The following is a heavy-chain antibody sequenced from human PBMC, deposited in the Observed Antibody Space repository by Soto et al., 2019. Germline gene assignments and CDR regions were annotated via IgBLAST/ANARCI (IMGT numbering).Heavy chain of an antibody. J-gene: IGHJ3*02. V-gene: IGHV1-69*13. Sequence: SVKVSCKASGGTFSSYAISWVRQAPGQGLEWMGGIIPIFGTANYAQKFQGRVTITADESTSTAYMELSSLRSEDTAVYYCAAELYSGGRCGSFGIWGQGTVVSVS. CDR1: GGTFSSYA. CDR2: IIPIFGTA. CDR3: AAELYSGGRCGSFGI. D-gene: IGHD2-15*01.